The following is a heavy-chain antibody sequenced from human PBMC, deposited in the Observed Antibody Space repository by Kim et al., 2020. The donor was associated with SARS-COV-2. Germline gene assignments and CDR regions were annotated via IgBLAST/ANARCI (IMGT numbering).Heavy chain of an antibody. D-gene: IGHD6-13*01. CDR3: ARRYSSSWLFDY. J-gene: IGHJ4*02. Sequence: SPAFQARVTSSADKSISTAYLQWSSLEASDTAMYYCARRYSSSWLFDYWGQGTLVTVSS. V-gene: IGHV5-51*01.